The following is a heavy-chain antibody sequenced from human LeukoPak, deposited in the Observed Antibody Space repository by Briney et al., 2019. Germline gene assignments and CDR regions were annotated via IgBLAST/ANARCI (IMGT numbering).Heavy chain of an antibody. J-gene: IGHJ4*02. CDR1: GGSISTYY. Sequence: SETPSLTCTLSGGSISTYYWSWIRHPPGKGLEWIGYIYHSGSTNYNPSLKSRVTISVDTSKNQFSLKLSSVTAADTAVYYCARGGGYASPIGYWGQGALVTVSS. V-gene: IGHV4-59*01. CDR2: IYHSGST. CDR3: ARGGGYASPIGY. D-gene: IGHD5-12*01.